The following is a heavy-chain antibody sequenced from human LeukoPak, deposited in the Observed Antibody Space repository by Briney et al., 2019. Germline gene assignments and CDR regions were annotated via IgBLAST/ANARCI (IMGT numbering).Heavy chain of an antibody. CDR1: GLTFSSYR. CDR2: ISSSSSYI. V-gene: IGHV3-21*01. D-gene: IGHD6-19*01. J-gene: IGHJ4*02. CDR3: ARDSTWYSSGWYYFDY. Sequence: GWSVTLSCLSSGLTFSSYRMNWVRPAPAKGLDGVSSISSSSSYIYYSDSVMGRFIITRDDTKNTLYLQMNSLRAADAAVYYCARDSTWYSSGWYYFDYWGQGTLVTVSS.